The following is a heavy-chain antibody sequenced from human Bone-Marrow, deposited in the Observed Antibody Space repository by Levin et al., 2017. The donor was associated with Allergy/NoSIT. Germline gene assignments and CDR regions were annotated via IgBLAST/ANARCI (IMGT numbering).Heavy chain of an antibody. Sequence: GGSLRLSCSASGFTFINAWMTWVRQAPGKGLEWVGQIKSKAYGGTADYAAPVKGRFSISRDDSKNTLYLQMNSLRIEDTAVYYCTTAYDNVWGSYRYTPGNWFDPWGQGTLVTVSS. J-gene: IGHJ5*02. V-gene: IGHV3-15*05. CDR3: TTAYDNVWGSYRYTPGNWFDP. CDR1: GFTFINAW. D-gene: IGHD3-16*02. CDR2: IKSKAYGGTA.